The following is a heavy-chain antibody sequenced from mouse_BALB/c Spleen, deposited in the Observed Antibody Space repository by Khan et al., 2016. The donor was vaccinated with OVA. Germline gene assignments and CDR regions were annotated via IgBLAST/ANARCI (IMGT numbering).Heavy chain of an antibody. D-gene: IGHD2-2*01. CDR2: IDPYNGGT. V-gene: IGHV1S135*01. J-gene: IGHJ3*01. CDR3: GRGGYGGFAY. Sequence: VQLQQSGPEPVKPGASVKVSCKASGYAFTSYIMYWVKQSHGKSLEWIGYIDPYNGGTSYNQKFKGKATLTGDKSSTTAYMHLNSLTSEDSAVYDCGRGGYGGFAYWGQGTLVTVSA. CDR1: GYAFTSYI.